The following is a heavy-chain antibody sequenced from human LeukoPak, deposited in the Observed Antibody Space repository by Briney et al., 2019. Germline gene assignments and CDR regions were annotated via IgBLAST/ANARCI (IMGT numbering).Heavy chain of an antibody. CDR3: ARVNILTGYPYYYYGMDV. CDR1: GYTFTGYY. J-gene: IGHJ6*02. V-gene: IGHV1-2*02. CDR2: INPNSGGT. Sequence: ASVKVSCKASGYTFTGYYMHWVRQAPGQGLEWMGWINPNSGGTNYAQKFQGRVTMTRDTSISTAYMELGRLRSDDTAVYYCARVNILTGYPYYYYGMDVWGQGTTVTVSS. D-gene: IGHD3-9*01.